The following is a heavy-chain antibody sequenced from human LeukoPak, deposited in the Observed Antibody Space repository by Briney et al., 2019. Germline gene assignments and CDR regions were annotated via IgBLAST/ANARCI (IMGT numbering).Heavy chain of an antibody. V-gene: IGHV4-34*01. CDR2: INHSGST. CDR3: ARGPKKAETLDYGDPGHPHRSNWFDP. Sequence: SETLSLTCAVCGGSFSGYYWSWIRQPPGKGLEWIGEINHSGSTNYNPSLKSRVTISVDTSKNQFSLKLSSVTAADTAVYYCARGPKKAETLDYGDPGHPHRSNWFDPWGQGTLVTVSS. CDR1: GGSFSGYY. J-gene: IGHJ5*02. D-gene: IGHD4-17*01.